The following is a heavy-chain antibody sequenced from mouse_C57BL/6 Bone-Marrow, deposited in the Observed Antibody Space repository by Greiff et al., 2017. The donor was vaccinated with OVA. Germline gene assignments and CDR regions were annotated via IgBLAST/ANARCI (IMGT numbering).Heavy chain of an antibody. V-gene: IGHV1-81*01. CDR1: GYTFTSYG. CDR2: IYPRSGNT. Sequence: VQLKESGAELARPGASVKLSCKASGYTFTSYGISWVKQRTGQGLEWIGEIYPRSGNTYYNEKFKGKATLTADKSSSTAYMELRSLTSEDSAVYFCARKDEFAYWGKGTLVTVAA. J-gene: IGHJ3*01. CDR3: ARKDEFAY.